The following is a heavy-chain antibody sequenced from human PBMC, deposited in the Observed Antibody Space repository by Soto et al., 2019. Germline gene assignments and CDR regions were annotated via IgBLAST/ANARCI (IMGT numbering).Heavy chain of an antibody. CDR2: ISYDGRQK. D-gene: IGHD3-22*01. CDR3: AKDGYFDTYYFDH. V-gene: IGHV3-30*04. J-gene: IGHJ4*02. Sequence: QVQLVESGGGVVQPGRSLRLSCAASRFTFSRYAMHWVRQAPGKGLEWVAVISYDGRQKHYVDSVKGRFTISRDESDNTLYLQMSSLRPEDTAEYYCAKDGYFDTYYFDHWGQGTLVTVSS. CDR1: RFTFSRYA.